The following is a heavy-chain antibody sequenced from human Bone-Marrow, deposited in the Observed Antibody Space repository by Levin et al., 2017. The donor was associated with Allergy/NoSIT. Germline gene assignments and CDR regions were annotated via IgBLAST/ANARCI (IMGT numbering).Heavy chain of an antibody. V-gene: IGHV4-34*01. CDR2: INHSGST. J-gene: IGHJ3*02. CDR1: GGSFSGYY. D-gene: IGHD3-3*01. Sequence: SQTLSLTCAVYGGSFSGYYWSWIRQPPGKGLEWIGEINHSGSTNYNPSLKSRVTISVDTSKNQFSLKLSSVTAADTAVYYCARRVREDTIFGVVPHDAFDIWGQGTMVTVSS. CDR3: ARRVREDTIFGVVPHDAFDI.